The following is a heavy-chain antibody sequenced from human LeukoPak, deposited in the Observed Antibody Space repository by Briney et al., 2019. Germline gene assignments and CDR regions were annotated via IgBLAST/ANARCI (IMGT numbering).Heavy chain of an antibody. J-gene: IGHJ3*02. V-gene: IGHV3-30*02. CDR1: GFTYSSYG. CDR2: IRYDGSNE. Sequence: PGVSLRLSCAAWGFTYSSYGMHWVRQASGKGLEGVSFIRYDGSNEYYADSVRGRFTISRDNPKNTLYLQMTSLRAEDTAVYYCARGRLGAFDIWGQGTMVTVSS. D-gene: IGHD3-16*01. CDR3: ARGRLGAFDI.